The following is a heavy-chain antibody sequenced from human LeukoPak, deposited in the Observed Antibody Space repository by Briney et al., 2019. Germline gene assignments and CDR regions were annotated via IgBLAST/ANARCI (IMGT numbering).Heavy chain of an antibody. CDR2: FDLEVDKT. J-gene: IGHJ4*02. D-gene: IGHD1-14*01. CDR3: ATKDHGGLY. CDR1: GYTLTRLS. V-gene: IGHV1-24*01. Sequence: ASVWISSTVSGYTLTRLSIHWVRHSPGKGLEWMGRFDLEVDKTIYAQKFQGTVTMTEDTSTDTAHRGLDNVNAEDAGLYYSATKDHGGLYWGQGTLVTVSS.